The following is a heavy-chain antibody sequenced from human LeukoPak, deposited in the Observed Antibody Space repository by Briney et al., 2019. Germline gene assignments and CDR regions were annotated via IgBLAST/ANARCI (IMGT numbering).Heavy chain of an antibody. D-gene: IGHD2/OR15-2a*01. J-gene: IGHJ4*02. Sequence: PGGSLRLSCAASELTLSNYCMTWVRQGPGKGLEWVATIKRDGTETYYVDSVRGRFTISRDNAKNSLYLQMNSLRAEDTAVYYCARGGTTELGAIDYWGQGTLVTVSS. V-gene: IGHV3-7*01. CDR3: ARGGTTELGAIDY. CDR2: IKRDGTET. CDR1: ELTLSNYC.